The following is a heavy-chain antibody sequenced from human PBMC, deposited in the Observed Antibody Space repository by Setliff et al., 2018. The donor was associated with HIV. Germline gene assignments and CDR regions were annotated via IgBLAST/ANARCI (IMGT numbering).Heavy chain of an antibody. V-gene: IGHV3-30*07. J-gene: IGHJ5*02. D-gene: IGHD6-19*01. CDR1: GFTFSTYT. Sequence: GESLKISCAASGFTFSTYTMHWVRQAPGQGLEWVAIIAYDGSNKNYLDSVKGRFAISKDFAKRSVYLQMDNLRAEDTATYYCARGLWLGTFDLWGQGTLVTVSS. CDR3: ARGLWLGTFDL. CDR2: IAYDGSNK.